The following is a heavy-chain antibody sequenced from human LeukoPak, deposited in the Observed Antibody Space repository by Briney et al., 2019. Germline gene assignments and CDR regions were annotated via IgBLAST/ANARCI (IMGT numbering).Heavy chain of an antibody. CDR3: ARHVGATTGLVNWFDP. Sequence: SETLSLTCTVSGASITDYYWSWIRQPPGKGLDCIGYIHYSGTTNYNPSLKSRVTISVDTSKNQFSLNLSSVTTADTAVYYCARHVGATTGLVNWFDPWGQGTLVTLSS. CDR2: IHYSGTT. J-gene: IGHJ5*02. CDR1: GASITDYY. V-gene: IGHV4-59*01. D-gene: IGHD1-26*01.